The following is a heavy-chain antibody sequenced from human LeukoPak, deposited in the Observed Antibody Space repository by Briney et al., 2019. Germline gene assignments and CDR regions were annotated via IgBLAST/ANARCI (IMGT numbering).Heavy chain of an antibody. CDR2: IYHSGST. CDR1: GYSISSGYY. V-gene: IGHV4-38-2*01. D-gene: IGHD2-2*01. CDR3: ARGGRVYCSSTSCSYYFDY. J-gene: IGHJ4*02. Sequence: SETLSLTCAVSGYSISSGYYWGWIRQPPGKGLEWIGSIYHSGSTYYNPSLRSRVTISVDTSKNQFSLKLSSVTAADTAVYYCARGGRVYCSSTSCSYYFDYWGQGTLVTVSS.